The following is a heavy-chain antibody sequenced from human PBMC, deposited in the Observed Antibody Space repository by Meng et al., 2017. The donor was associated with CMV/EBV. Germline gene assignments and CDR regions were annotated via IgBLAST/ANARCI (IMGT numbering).Heavy chain of an antibody. Sequence: HALVRSYHTPTRPYNVSGGVISSGVSIWSWIRQPTGEGLGWIVYIYYSGGTYYNPSLKSRVTISVDTSKNQFSLKLSSLTAADTAVYYCARAAPDYYDSSGPPDYWGQGTLVTVSS. CDR2: IYYSGGT. D-gene: IGHD3-22*01. J-gene: IGHJ4*02. CDR3: ARAAPDYYDSSGPPDY. CDR1: GGVISSGVSI. V-gene: IGHV4-30-4*08.